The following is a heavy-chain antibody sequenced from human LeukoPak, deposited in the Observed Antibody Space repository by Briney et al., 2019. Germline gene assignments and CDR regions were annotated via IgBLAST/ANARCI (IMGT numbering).Heavy chain of an antibody. CDR3: ARGSQGTRLAFDI. D-gene: IGHD2-8*01. CDR1: GFTFSTYS. J-gene: IGHJ3*02. V-gene: IGHV3-21*01. Sequence: GGSLRLSCAASGFTFSTYSMNWVRQAPGKGLEWVSSISSGSSYIYYADSVKGRFTISRDNAKNSLYLQMSSLRAEDTAVYYCARGSQGTRLAFDIWGQGTMVTVSS. CDR2: ISSGSSYI.